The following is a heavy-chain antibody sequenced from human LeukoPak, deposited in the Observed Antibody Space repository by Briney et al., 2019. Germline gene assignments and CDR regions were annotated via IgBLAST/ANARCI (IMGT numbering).Heavy chain of an antibody. J-gene: IGHJ6*03. V-gene: IGHV3-74*01. D-gene: IGHD3-10*01. CDR3: ARAVYGSGSCMDV. CDR2: INTGGSST. Sequence: GGSLRLSCAASGFTFSSYAMSWVRQAPGKGQVWVSRINTGGSSTNCADSVKGRFTISRDNAKNTLYLQMNSLRAEDTAVYYCARAVYGSGSCMDVWGKGTTVTVSS. CDR1: GFTFSSYA.